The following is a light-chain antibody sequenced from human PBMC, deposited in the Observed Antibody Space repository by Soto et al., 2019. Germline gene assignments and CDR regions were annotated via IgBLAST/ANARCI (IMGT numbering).Light chain of an antibody. CDR2: DAS. V-gene: IGKV1-33*01. J-gene: IGKJ3*01. CDR3: QHYDNFPLT. Sequence: DLQMTQSPSSLSASVGDRVTITCQASQDIRNYLKWYQQKPGKAPKLLIYDASNLETGVPSRFSGGGSGTDFTFTISSLQPEDIATYYCQHYDNFPLTFGPGTKVDIK. CDR1: QDIRNY.